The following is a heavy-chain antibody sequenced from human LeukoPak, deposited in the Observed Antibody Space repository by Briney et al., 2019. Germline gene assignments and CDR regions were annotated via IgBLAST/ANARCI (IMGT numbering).Heavy chain of an antibody. J-gene: IGHJ4*02. D-gene: IGHD5-12*01. CDR2: VHYSGST. Sequence: SETLSLTCTVSGGSISGYYWNWIRQPPGKGLEWMGYVHYSGSTNYNPSVNSRVTISVETSKNQFSLRLNSVTAADTAVYYCARGYDSKSTYFDYWGQGTLVTVSS. V-gene: IGHV4-59*01. CDR3: ARGYDSKSTYFDY. CDR1: GGSISGYY.